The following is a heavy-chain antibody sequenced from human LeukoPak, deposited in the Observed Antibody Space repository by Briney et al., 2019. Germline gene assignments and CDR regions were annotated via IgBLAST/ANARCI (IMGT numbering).Heavy chain of an antibody. D-gene: IGHD3-22*01. Sequence: PSETLSLTCTVHGGPISSYYWSWIRQPAGKGLEWIGRIYTSGSTNYNPSLKSRVTMSVDTSKNQFSLKLSSVTAADTAVYYCARTATEYYYDSSGYYPWFFDYWGQGTLVTVSS. CDR1: GGPISSYY. CDR2: IYTSGST. J-gene: IGHJ4*02. V-gene: IGHV4-4*07. CDR3: ARTATEYYYDSSGYYPWFFDY.